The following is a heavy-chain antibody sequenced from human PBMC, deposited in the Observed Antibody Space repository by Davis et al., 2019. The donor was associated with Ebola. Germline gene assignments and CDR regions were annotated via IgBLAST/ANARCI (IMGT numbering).Heavy chain of an antibody. V-gene: IGHV3-73*01. CDR1: GFTFSTYG. Sequence: GESLKISCAASGFTFSTYGMHWVRQASGKGLEWVGRIRSKANSYATAYAASVKGRFTISRDDSKNTAYLQMNSLKTEDTAVYYCTSTTTEDYWGQGTLVTVSS. CDR2: IRSKANSYAT. CDR3: TSTTTEDY. J-gene: IGHJ4*02. D-gene: IGHD4-17*01.